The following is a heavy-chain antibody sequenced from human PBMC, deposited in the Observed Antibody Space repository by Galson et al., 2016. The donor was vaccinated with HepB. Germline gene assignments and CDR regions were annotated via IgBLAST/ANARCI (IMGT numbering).Heavy chain of an antibody. Sequence: ETLSLTCSVSGGSITDYRWSWIRQPPGKGLEWIGYFYGSGRTDYNPSLKSRVTLSVDTSKNQFSLKLSSMTAADTAVYYCARSGTYYIFDFWGQGTLVTVAS. D-gene: IGHD3-22*01. CDR1: GGSITDYR. J-gene: IGHJ4*02. CDR3: ARSGTYYIFDF. V-gene: IGHV4-59*01. CDR2: FYGSGRT.